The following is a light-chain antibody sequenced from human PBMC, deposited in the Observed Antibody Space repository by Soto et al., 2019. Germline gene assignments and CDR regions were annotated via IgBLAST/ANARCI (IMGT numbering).Light chain of an antibody. CDR2: AAS. CDR1: RGISSW. CDR3: QPANSFPLT. J-gene: IGKJ4*01. V-gene: IGKV1-12*01. Sequence: DTEMTQSPSSVSASVGDRVTITCRTSRGISSWLAWYQQKPGKAPRLLIYAASSLQSGVPSRFSGSGSGTDFTLTISSLQPEDFATYYCQPANSFPLTFGEGTKVDIK.